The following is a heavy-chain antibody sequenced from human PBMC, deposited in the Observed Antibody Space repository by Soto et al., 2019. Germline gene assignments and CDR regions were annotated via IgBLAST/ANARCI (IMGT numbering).Heavy chain of an antibody. J-gene: IGHJ4*02. Sequence: EVQLLESGGGMVQPGGSLRLSCAASGFTFSTYAMSWVRQAPGKGLEWVSGISGSGGTTYYADSVKGRFTISRDNSKNTLYLQMNSLRAEDTAVYYCAKKMTLERLWGQGTLVTVSS. D-gene: IGHD1-1*01. CDR1: GFTFSTYA. CDR2: ISGSGGTT. CDR3: AKKMTLERL. V-gene: IGHV3-23*01.